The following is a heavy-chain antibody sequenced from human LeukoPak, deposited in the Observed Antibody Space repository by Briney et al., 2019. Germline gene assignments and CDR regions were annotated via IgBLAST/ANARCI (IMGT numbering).Heavy chain of an antibody. CDR3: AKDFCGGDCYRPQY. V-gene: IGHV3-23*01. D-gene: IGHD2-21*02. Sequence: GSLRLSCAASGFTFNTYSMNWVRQAPGKGLEWVSAISGGGGSTYYADSVKGRFTISRDNSKDTLYLQMNSLRAEDTAVYYCAKDFCGGDCYRPQYWGQGTLVTVSS. CDR1: GFTFNTYS. CDR2: ISGGGGST. J-gene: IGHJ4*02.